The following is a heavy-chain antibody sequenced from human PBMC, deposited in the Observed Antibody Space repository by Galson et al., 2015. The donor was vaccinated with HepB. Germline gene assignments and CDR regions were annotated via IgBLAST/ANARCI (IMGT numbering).Heavy chain of an antibody. V-gene: IGHV2-70*11. D-gene: IGHD4-23*01. CDR3: ARTHGVNSVFDY. Sequence: PALVKPTQTLTLTCTFSGFSLSTSGMCVSWIRQPPGKALEWLARIDWDDDKYYSTSLRTRLTISKDTSKNQVVLTMTNMDPVDTATYYCARTHGVNSVFDYWGQGTLVTVSS. CDR1: GFSLSTSGMC. CDR2: IDWDDDK. J-gene: IGHJ4*02.